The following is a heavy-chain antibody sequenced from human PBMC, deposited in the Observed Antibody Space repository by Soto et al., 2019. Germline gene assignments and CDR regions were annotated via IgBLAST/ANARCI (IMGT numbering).Heavy chain of an antibody. Sequence: EVQLLESGGGLVQPGGSLRLSCAASGFTFSSYAMSWVRQAPGKGLEWVSTIRVGGGSTYYADSVKGRFTISRDNSKTTLNLKMIRLRAKNTAVYYCASRQTYYCDGSGATPGYYFDYWGQGTLVIVSS. CDR3: ASRQTYYCDGSGATPGYYFDY. J-gene: IGHJ4*02. V-gene: IGHV3-23*01. CDR1: GFTFSSYA. D-gene: IGHD3-22*01. CDR2: IRVGGGST.